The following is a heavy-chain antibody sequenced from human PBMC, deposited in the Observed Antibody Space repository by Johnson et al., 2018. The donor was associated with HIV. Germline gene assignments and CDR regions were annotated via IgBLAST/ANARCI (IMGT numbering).Heavy chain of an antibody. V-gene: IGHV3-64*01. J-gene: IGHJ3*02. Sequence: VQLVESGGGLIQPGGSLRLSCAASGFTVSSNYMSWVRQAPGKGLEYVSAISSNGGSTYYANSVKGRFTISRDNSKNTLYLQMNSLRAEDTAVYYCARASDAFDIWGQGTMVTVSS. CDR1: GFTVSSNY. CDR3: ARASDAFDI. CDR2: ISSNGGST.